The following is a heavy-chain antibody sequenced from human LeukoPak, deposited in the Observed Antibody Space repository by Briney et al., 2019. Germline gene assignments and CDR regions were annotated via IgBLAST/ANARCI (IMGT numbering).Heavy chain of an antibody. V-gene: IGHV3-9*01. D-gene: IGHD6-6*01. CDR3: AKAQGSIAARPYFDY. J-gene: IGHJ4*02. Sequence: PGGSLRLSCAASGFTFDDYAMHWVRQAPGKGLEWVSGISWNSGSIGYADSVKGRFTISRDNAKNSLYLQMNSLRAEDTALYYCAKAQGSIAARPYFDYWGQGTLVTVSS. CDR1: GFTFDDYA. CDR2: ISWNSGSI.